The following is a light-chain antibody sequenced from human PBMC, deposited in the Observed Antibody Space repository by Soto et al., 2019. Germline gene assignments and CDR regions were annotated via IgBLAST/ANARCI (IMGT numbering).Light chain of an antibody. J-gene: IGKJ4*01. V-gene: IGKV1-9*01. CDR1: QGISSY. CDR3: QQLN. Sequence: DIQLTPSPSFLSASVVDRVTITCRASQGISSYLAWYQQKPGKAPKLLIYAASTLQSGVPSRFSGSGSGTEFTLTISSLQPEDFATYYCQQLNFGGGNRGDIK. CDR2: AAS.